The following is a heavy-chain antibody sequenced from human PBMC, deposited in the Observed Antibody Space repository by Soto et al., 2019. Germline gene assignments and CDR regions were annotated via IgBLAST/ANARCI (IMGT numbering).Heavy chain of an antibody. CDR3: ARKHIVVVPAASRAAAGTFDY. Sequence: QVQLQESGPGLVKPSQTLSLTCTVSGGSISSGDYYWSWIRQPPGKGLEWIGYIYYSGSSYYNPSLKSLVTISVDTSKNQFSLKLSSVTAADTAVYYCARKHIVVVPAASRAAAGTFDYWGQGTLVTVSS. D-gene: IGHD2-2*01. CDR1: GGSISSGDYY. J-gene: IGHJ4*02. V-gene: IGHV4-30-4*01. CDR2: IYYSGSS.